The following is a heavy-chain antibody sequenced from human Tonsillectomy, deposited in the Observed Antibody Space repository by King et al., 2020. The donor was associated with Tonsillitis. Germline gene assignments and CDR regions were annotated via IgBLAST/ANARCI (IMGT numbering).Heavy chain of an antibody. J-gene: IGHJ4*02. Sequence: QVQLQQWGAGLLKPSETLSLTCAVYGGSFSSFYWSWIRQPPGQGLEWIGEINHSGSTNYNPSVKSRVTISVDRSKNQFSLKLSSVTAADTAVYYCASGERSGDWGQGTLVTVSS. CDR1: GGSFSSFY. CDR2: INHSGST. D-gene: IGHD1-1*01. V-gene: IGHV4-34*01. CDR3: ASGERSGD.